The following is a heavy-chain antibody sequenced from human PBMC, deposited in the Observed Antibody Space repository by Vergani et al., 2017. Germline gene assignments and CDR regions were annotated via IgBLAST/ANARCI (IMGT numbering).Heavy chain of an antibody. V-gene: IGHV4-38-2*01. CDR2: INHSGST. CDR3: TRQPQEGASGPPSVPT. D-gene: IGHD4/OR15-4a*01. J-gene: IGHJ4*02. Sequence: QVQLQESGPGLVEPSETLSLTCAVSGYSIRNGYYWGWIRQPPGEGLEWIGSINHSGSTHYNLSLKSRVTISVDTSKNDFSLKVTSVTAADTAVYYCTRQPQEGASGPPSVPTWGQGISVIVSS. CDR1: GYSIRNGYY.